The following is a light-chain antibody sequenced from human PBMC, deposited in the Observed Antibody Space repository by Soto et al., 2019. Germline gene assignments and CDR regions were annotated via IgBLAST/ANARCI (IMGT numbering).Light chain of an antibody. CDR1: QNIRSR. CDR2: DAS. Sequence: ITCRASQNIRSRLAWFQQKPGKAPKLLTYDASSLESGVPQRFSGSGSGTEFTLTIGSLQTDDFSTYYCQQYHSYWTFGQGTKVDIK. V-gene: IGKV1-5*01. J-gene: IGKJ1*01. CDR3: QQYHSYWT.